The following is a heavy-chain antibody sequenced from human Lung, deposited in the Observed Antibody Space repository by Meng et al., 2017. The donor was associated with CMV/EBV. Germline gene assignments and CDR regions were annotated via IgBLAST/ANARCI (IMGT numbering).Heavy chain of an antibody. D-gene: IGHD2-2*01. CDR2: IKQDGSAK. V-gene: IGHV3-7*01. CDR3: ARLVFGGAFDI. CDR1: GFTFSSYR. Sequence: GESMKISCAASGFTFSSYRMSGVRQAPGKGLEWVANIKQDGSAKYYVDSVKGRFTISRDNAKNSLYLQMNSLRAEDTAVYYCARLVFGGAFDIWGQGTLVTVSS. J-gene: IGHJ3*02.